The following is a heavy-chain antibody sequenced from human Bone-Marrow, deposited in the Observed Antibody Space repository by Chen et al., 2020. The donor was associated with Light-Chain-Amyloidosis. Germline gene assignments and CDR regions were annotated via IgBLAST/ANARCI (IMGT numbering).Heavy chain of an antibody. CDR1: GFTLSSYV. D-gene: IGHD4-17*01. V-gene: IGHV3-23*04. CDR3: AKGGTTEFYFAN. J-gene: IGHJ4*02. Sequence: DVQVVESGGGLVQPGGSLRLSCVASGFTLSSYVMTWVCQAPGKGPEWVSLIAYSGGSKFYADSVTGRFTISRDNFKNTVYLQMNSLRADDSAVYYCAKGGTTEFYFANWGQGTLVTVSS. CDR2: IAYSGGSK.